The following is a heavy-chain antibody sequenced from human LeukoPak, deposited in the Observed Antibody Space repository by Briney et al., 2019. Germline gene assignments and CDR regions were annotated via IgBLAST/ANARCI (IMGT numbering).Heavy chain of an antibody. CDR3: ARAEVDCSGGSCYGLSWFDP. D-gene: IGHD2-15*01. CDR1: GGTFSSYA. Sequence: SVEVSCKASGGTFSSYAISWVRQAPGQGLEWMGGIIPIFGTANYAQKFQGRVTITADESTSTAYMELSSLRSEDTAVYYCARAEVDCSGGSCYGLSWFDPWGQGTLVTVSS. V-gene: IGHV1-69*13. CDR2: IIPIFGTA. J-gene: IGHJ5*02.